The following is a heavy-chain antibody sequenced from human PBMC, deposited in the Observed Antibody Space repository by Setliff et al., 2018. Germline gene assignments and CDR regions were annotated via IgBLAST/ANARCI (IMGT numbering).Heavy chain of an antibody. CDR2: IKTKSDGETT. D-gene: IGHD3-22*01. Sequence: PGGSLRLSCATSGFILSDTWMSWARQAPGKGLEWVGRIKTKSDGETTDYAAPVKGRFTISRDNAKKSLSLQMNSLRAEDTAVYYCARDNNYYDSSGYYSGSDVWGQGILVTVSS. J-gene: IGHJ4*03. CDR1: GFILSDTW. V-gene: IGHV3-15*01. CDR3: ARDNNYYDSSGYYSGSDV.